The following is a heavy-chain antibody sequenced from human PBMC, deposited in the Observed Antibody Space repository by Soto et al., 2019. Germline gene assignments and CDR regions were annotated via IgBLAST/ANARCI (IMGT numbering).Heavy chain of an antibody. CDR2: MNPNSGNT. Sequence: ASVKVSCKASGYTFTSYDINWVRQATGQGLEWMGWMNPNSGNTGYAQKFQGRVTMTRNTSISTAYMELSSLRSEDTAVYYCAVYPRFSGSGSYNYRPHYYYYYMDVWGKGTTVTVSS. D-gene: IGHD3-10*01. V-gene: IGHV1-8*01. J-gene: IGHJ6*03. CDR3: AVYPRFSGSGSYNYRPHYYYYYMDV. CDR1: GYTFTSYD.